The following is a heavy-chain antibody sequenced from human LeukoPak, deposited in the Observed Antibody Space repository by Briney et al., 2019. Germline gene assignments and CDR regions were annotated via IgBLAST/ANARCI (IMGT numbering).Heavy chain of an antibody. V-gene: IGHV3-74*01. J-gene: IGHJ6*03. Sequence: PGGPLRLSCAASGFAFSNYWLHRVRHAPGKGLEWVARINTHGSSTNYADSVKGRFTISRDNAKNTLYLQMTSLSAEDTAVYYALAGYYYYYMDVWGKGTTVTVSS. CDR2: INTHGSST. CDR3: LAGYYYYYMDV. D-gene: IGHD3-16*01. CDR1: GFAFSNYW.